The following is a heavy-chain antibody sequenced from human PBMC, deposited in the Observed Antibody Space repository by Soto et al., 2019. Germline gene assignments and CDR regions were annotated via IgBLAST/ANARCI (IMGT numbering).Heavy chain of an antibody. CDR1: GFSLSTSGMC. CDR2: IDWDDDK. D-gene: IGHD6-13*01. CDR3: ARTAAAGLDFDF. J-gene: IGHJ4*02. Sequence: VSGPTLVNPTQTLTLACTFSGFSLSTSGMCVSWIRQPPGKALEWLALIDWDDDKYYSTSLKTRLTISKDTSKNQVVLTMTNMEPVDTATYYGARTAAAGLDFDFSGQRTLVTVSS. V-gene: IGHV2-70*01.